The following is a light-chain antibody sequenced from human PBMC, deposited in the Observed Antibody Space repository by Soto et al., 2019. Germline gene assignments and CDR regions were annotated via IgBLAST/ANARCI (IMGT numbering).Light chain of an antibody. J-gene: IGKJ5*01. CDR2: AAS. Sequence: SQLTQSPSSLSASGGESVSDTCGASQDISIYLAWYQQKPGKAPNLLIYAASSLQSGVPSRFSGRGSGTDFTLTIYSLQAEDFATYYCQQSYSTPLTFGQGARLEI. CDR1: QDISIY. CDR3: QQSYSTPLT. V-gene: IGKV1-9*01.